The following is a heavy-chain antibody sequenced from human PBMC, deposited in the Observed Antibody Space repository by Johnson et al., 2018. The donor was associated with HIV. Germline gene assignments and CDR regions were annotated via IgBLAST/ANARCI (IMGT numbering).Heavy chain of an antibody. J-gene: IGHJ3*02. D-gene: IGHD6-6*01. CDR2: IDQDGSEK. CDR3: ARDLTYPKYSSSPYDAFDI. V-gene: IGHV3-7*01. Sequence: VQLVESGGGVVQPGRSLRLSCAASGFTFSSYGMHWVRQAPGKGLEWVANIDQDGSEKYYVDSVKGRFTISRDNAKNSLYLQMNSLRAEDTAVYYCARDLTYPKYSSSPYDAFDIWGQGTMVTVSS. CDR1: GFTFSSYG.